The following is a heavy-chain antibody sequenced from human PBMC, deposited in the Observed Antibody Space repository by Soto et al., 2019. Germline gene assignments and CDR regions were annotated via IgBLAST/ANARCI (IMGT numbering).Heavy chain of an antibody. CDR3: ARGYGDYVGRSHWFDP. CDR1: GGSISSSNW. J-gene: IGHJ5*02. D-gene: IGHD4-17*01. V-gene: IGHV4-4*02. Sequence: SETLSLTCAVSGGSISSSNWWSWVRQPPGKGLEWIGEIYHSGSTNYNPSLKSRVTISVDKSKNQFSLKLSSVTAADTAVYYCARGYGDYVGRSHWFDPWGQGTLVTVSS. CDR2: IYHSGST.